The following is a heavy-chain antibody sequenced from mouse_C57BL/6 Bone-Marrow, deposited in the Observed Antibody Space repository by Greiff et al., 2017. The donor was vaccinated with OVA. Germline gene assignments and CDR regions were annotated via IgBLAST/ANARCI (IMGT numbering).Heavy chain of an antibody. D-gene: IGHD2-4*01. V-gene: IGHV1-54*01. J-gene: IGHJ4*01. CDR1: GYAFTNYL. CDR3: ARARDYEGYAMDY. Sequence: QVQLQQSGAELVRPGTSVKVSCKASGYAFTNYLIEWVKQRPGQGLEWIGVINPGSGGTNYNEKFKGKATLTADKSSSTAYMQLSSLTSEDSAVYFCARARDYEGYAMDYWGQGTSVTVSS. CDR2: INPGSGGT.